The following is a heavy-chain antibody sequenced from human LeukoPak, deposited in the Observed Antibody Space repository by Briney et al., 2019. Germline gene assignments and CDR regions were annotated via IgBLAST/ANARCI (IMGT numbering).Heavy chain of an antibody. D-gene: IGHD6-25*01. CDR2: ISAYNGNT. Sequence: ASVKVSCKASGYTFTTYDINWVRQATGQGLEWMGWISAYNGNTNYAQKLQGRVTMTTDTSTSTAYMELRSLRSDDTAVYYCARDQAGRHGYWGQGTLVTVSS. CDR1: GYTFTTYD. CDR3: ARDQAGRHGY. J-gene: IGHJ4*02. V-gene: IGHV1-18*01.